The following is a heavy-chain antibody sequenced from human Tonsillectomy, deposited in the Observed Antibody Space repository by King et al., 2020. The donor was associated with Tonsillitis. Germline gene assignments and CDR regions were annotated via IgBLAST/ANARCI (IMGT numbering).Heavy chain of an antibody. J-gene: IGHJ2*01. CDR3: ARDRREYYGSGSYYKPFGYFDL. CDR2: IKQDGSEK. Sequence: VQLVESGGGLVQPGGSLRLSCAASGFTFSSYWMSWVRQAPGKGLEWVANIKQDGSEKYYVDSVKGRFTISRDNAKNSLYLQMNSLRAEDTAVYYCARDRREYYGSGSYYKPFGYFDLWGRGTLVTVSS. D-gene: IGHD3-10*01. V-gene: IGHV3-7*01. CDR1: GFTFSSYW.